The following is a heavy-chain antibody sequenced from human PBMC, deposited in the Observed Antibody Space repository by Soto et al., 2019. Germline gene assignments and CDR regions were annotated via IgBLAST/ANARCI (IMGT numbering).Heavy chain of an antibody. D-gene: IGHD4-17*01. CDR1: GFTFSRYW. CDR3: AREEGVTTVIGGAGSFDY. V-gene: IGHV3-7*01. Sequence: EVQLVESGGGLVQPGGSLRLSCAASGFTFSRYWMSWVRQAPGKGREWGANIKKDGSEKYYVDSVKGRFTISRDNAKNSLYLQMNSLRAEDTAVYYCAREEGVTTVIGGAGSFDYWGQGTLVTVSS. J-gene: IGHJ4*02. CDR2: IKKDGSEK.